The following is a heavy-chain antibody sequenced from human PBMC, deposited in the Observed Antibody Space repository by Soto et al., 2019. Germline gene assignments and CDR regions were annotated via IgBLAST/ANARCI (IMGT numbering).Heavy chain of an antibody. D-gene: IGHD3-3*02. V-gene: IGHV4-34*01. CDR3: ARGLPAFFRWFDP. CDR1: GGSFSGYY. CDR2: INHSGST. J-gene: IGHJ5*02. Sequence: QVQLQQWGAGLLKPSETLSLTCAVYGGSFSGYYWSWIRQPPGKGLEWIGEINHSGSTNYNPSLTSRVTISVDTSKNQFSLKLSSVTAADTAVYYCARGLPAFFRWFDPWGQGTLVTVSS.